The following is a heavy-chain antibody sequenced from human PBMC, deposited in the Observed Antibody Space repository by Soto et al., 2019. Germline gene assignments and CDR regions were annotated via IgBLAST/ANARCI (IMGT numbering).Heavy chain of an antibody. CDR1: GFTFSSYA. CDR2: ISGSGGST. D-gene: IGHD3-9*01. J-gene: IGHJ4*02. V-gene: IGHV3-23*01. CDR3: ASTGGVLRYFDWQYGKLDY. Sequence: GGSLRLSCAASGFTFSSYAMSWVRQAPGKGLEWVSAISGSGGSTYYADSVKGRFTISRDNSKNTLYLQMNSLRAEDTAVYYCASTGGVLRYFDWQYGKLDYWGQGTLVTVSS.